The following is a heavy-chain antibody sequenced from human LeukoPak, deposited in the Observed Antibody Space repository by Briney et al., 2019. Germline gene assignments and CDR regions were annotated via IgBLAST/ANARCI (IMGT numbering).Heavy chain of an antibody. CDR1: GYTFTGYD. Sequence: ASVKVSCKASGYTFTGYDIHWVRQASGQGLEWMGWINPEKRDTGYAHKFQGRVTMTSDTSISTAYMELSSLRSDDTAVYYCAKKVRGPSHPLDFWGQGTLVTVSS. V-gene: IGHV1-2*02. D-gene: IGHD5-12*01. J-gene: IGHJ4*02. CDR3: AKKVRGPSHPLDF. CDR2: INPEKRDT.